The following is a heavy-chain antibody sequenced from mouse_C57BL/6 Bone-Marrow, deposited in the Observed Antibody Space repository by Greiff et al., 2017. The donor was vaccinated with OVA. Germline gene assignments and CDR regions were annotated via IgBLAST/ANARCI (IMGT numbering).Heavy chain of an antibody. CDR2: IYPRSGNT. CDR3: AREGITTIVACEGTYWYFDV. V-gene: IGHV1-81*01. CDR1: GYTFTSYG. J-gene: IGHJ1*03. D-gene: IGHD1-1*01. Sequence: QVQLQQSGAELARPGASVKLSCKASGYTFTSYGISWVKQRTGQGLEWIGEIYPRSGNTYYNEKFKGKATLTADKSPSTAYMELRSLTSEDSAVYFCAREGITTIVACEGTYWYFDVWGTGTTVTVSS.